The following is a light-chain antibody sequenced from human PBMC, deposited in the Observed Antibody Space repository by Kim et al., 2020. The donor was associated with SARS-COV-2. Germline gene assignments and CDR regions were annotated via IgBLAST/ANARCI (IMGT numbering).Light chain of an antibody. J-gene: IGLJ2*01. CDR2: SNN. Sequence: GQRVTISCSGSSSNIGSNTVNWYQQLPGTAPKLLISSNNRRPSGVPDRFSGSKSGTSASLAISGLQSEDEADYYCATWDDRLNGPVFGGGTKLTVL. CDR1: SSNIGSNT. CDR3: ATWDDRLNGPV. V-gene: IGLV1-44*01.